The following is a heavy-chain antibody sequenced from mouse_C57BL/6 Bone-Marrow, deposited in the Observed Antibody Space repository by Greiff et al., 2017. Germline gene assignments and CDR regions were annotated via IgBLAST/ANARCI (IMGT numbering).Heavy chain of an antibody. Sequence: EVQLVESGGGLVQPKGSLKLSCAASGFSFNTYAMNWVRQAPGKGLEWVARIRSKSNNYATSYADSVKDRFTISRDDSESMLYLQMNNLKTEDTAMYYCLSSGNYFDYWGQGTTLTVSS. CDR1: GFSFNTYA. V-gene: IGHV10-1*01. J-gene: IGHJ2*01. CDR2: IRSKSNNYAT. CDR3: LSSGNYFDY.